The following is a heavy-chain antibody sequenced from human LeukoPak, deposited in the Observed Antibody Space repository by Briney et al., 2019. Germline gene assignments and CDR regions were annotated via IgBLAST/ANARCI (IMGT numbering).Heavy chain of an antibody. Sequence: PGGSLRLSCAASGFTVSDNYMSWVRQAPGRGLERVSVIFSGGSTHYADSVKGRFTISRDNSKNTLYLQMNSLRAEDTAVYYCARDRSMYYYGSNGYWGQGTLVTVSS. V-gene: IGHV3-66*01. CDR1: GFTVSDNY. CDR2: IFSGGST. J-gene: IGHJ4*02. CDR3: ARDRSMYYYGSNGY. D-gene: IGHD3-22*01.